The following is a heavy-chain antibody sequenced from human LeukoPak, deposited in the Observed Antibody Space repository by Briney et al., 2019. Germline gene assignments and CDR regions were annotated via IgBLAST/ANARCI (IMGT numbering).Heavy chain of an antibody. CDR1: GYTFTGYY. V-gene: IGHV1-2*02. J-gene: IGHJ1*01. CDR3: ARARIIMVREVITTGFQH. D-gene: IGHD3-10*01. Sequence: ASVKVSCKAPGYTFTGYYMHGGRQALGQGLEWMGWINPNSGGTNYAQKFQGRVTITRDTSISTAYMKWSRLRSDDTAVYYSARARIIMVREVITTGFQHWGQGTLVTVSS. CDR2: INPNSGGT.